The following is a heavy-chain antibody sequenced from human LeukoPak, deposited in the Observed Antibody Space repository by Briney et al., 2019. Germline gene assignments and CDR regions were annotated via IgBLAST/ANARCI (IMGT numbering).Heavy chain of an antibody. CDR1: GSTFSSYA. Sequence: GGSLRLSCAASGSTFSSYAMSWIRQAPGKGLEWVSAISGNGGSTYYADPVKGRFTTSTDNSKNTPYLQMHPLRAEDTAVYYCAKGTYYHTSGRYYWRDNFDYWGQGTLVTVSS. CDR3: AKGTYYHTSGRYYWRDNFDY. CDR2: ISGNGGST. D-gene: IGHD3-10*01. V-gene: IGHV3-23*01. J-gene: IGHJ4*02.